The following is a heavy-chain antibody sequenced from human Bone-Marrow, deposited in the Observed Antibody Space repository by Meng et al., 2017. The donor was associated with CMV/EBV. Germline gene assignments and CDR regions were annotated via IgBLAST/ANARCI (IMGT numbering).Heavy chain of an antibody. Sequence: GESLKISCAASGFTFSSYWMHWVRQAPGKGLVWVSRINSDGSSTSYADSVKGRFTISRDNAKNSLYLQMNSLRAEDTALYYCARARAYDSRYYFDYWGQGTLVTVSS. D-gene: IGHD3-3*01. CDR2: INSDGSST. J-gene: IGHJ4*02. V-gene: IGHV3-74*01. CDR3: ARARAYDSRYYFDY. CDR1: GFTFSSYW.